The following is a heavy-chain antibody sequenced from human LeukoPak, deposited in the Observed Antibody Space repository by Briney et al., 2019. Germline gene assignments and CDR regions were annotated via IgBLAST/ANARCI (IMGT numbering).Heavy chain of an antibody. D-gene: IGHD2-21*02. V-gene: IGHV3-23*01. J-gene: IGHJ5*02. Sequence: GGSLRFSCAASGFTFSSYAMSWVRQAPEKGLEWVSAISGSGGSTYYADSVKGRFTISRDNSKNTLYLQMNSLRAEDTAVYYCAKDQLAYCGGDCYSAPWGQGTLVTVSS. CDR2: ISGSGGST. CDR3: AKDQLAYCGGDCYSAP. CDR1: GFTFSSYA.